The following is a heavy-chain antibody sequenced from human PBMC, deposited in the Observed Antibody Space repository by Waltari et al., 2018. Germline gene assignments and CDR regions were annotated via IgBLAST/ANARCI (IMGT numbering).Heavy chain of an antibody. CDR2: IIPIFGTA. Sequence: QVQLVQSGAEVKKPGSSVKVSCKASGGTFSSYAIIWVRPAPGQGLEWMGGIIPIFGTANYAQKFQGRVTITADESTSTAYMELSSLRSEDTAVYYCARDTPDYYDSSGYLFDYWGQGTLVTVSS. J-gene: IGHJ4*02. CDR3: ARDTPDYYDSSGYLFDY. CDR1: GGTFSSYA. D-gene: IGHD3-22*01. V-gene: IGHV1-69*01.